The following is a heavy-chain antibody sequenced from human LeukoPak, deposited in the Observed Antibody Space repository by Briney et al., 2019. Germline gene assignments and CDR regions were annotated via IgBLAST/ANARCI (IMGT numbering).Heavy chain of an antibody. Sequence: ASVKVSCKASGYTFTAYYIHWVRQAPGQGLEWMGWINPNSGGTNYAQKFQGRVTMTRDTSISTAYMDLSRLRSDDTAVYYCARGGRYCSTTSCLEEGYYFDYWGQGTLVTVSS. V-gene: IGHV1-2*02. CDR2: INPNSGGT. CDR1: GYTFTAYY. CDR3: ARGGRYCSTTSCLEEGYYFDY. J-gene: IGHJ4*02. D-gene: IGHD2-2*01.